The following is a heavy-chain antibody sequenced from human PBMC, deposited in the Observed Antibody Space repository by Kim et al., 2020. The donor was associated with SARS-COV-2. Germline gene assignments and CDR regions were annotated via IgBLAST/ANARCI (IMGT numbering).Heavy chain of an antibody. V-gene: IGHV3-11*05. D-gene: IGHD3-10*01. Sequence: KGRLTISRENAKNSLYLQMNSLRAEDAAVYYCARDGAVLLWFGEAWYFDLWGRGTLVTVSS. CDR3: ARDGAVLLWFGEAWYFDL. J-gene: IGHJ2*01.